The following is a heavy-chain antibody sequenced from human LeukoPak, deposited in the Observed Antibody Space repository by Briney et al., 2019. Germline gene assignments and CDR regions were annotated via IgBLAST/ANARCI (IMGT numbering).Heavy chain of an antibody. CDR3: ARVSRYSYGFGYAFDI. D-gene: IGHD5-18*01. CDR1: GYTFTSYG. J-gene: IGHJ3*02. V-gene: IGHV1-18*01. Sequence: ASVKVSCKASGYTFTSYGISWVRQAPGQGLEWMGWISAYNGNTNYAQKLQGRVTMTTDTSTSTAYMELRSLRSDDTAMYYCARVSRYSYGFGYAFDIWGQGTMVTASS. CDR2: ISAYNGNT.